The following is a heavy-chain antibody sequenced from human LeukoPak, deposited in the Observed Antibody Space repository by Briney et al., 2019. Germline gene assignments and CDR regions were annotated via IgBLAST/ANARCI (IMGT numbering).Heavy chain of an antibody. CDR2: IGIDSGNT. CDR1: GFTFSDYS. CDR3: ARDYKYAFDN. D-gene: IGHD5-24*01. Sequence: GGSLRLSCAASGFTFSDYSMNWVRQAPGNGLEWISYIGIDSGNTNYADSVKGRFTISGDKAKNSLYLQMNSLRVEDTAVYYCARDYKYAFDNWGQGTLVTVSS. J-gene: IGHJ4*02. V-gene: IGHV3-48*01.